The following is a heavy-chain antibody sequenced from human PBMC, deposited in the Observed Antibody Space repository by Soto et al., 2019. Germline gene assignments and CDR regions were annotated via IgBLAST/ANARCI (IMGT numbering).Heavy chain of an antibody. CDR1: GYSFTDHY. CDR2: INPNSGDT. J-gene: IGHJ2*01. V-gene: IGHV1-2*02. D-gene: IGHD2-15*01. CDR3: ARGKEKADYWNFDL. Sequence: QVQVVQSGAEVKEPGASVKVSCKASGYSFTDHYMHWVRQAPGQGLEWMGWINPNSGDTKSVQKFQGRVTMTRDMSISTAYMELSRLRFDDTAVYYCARGKEKADYWNFDLWGRGTLVTVSS.